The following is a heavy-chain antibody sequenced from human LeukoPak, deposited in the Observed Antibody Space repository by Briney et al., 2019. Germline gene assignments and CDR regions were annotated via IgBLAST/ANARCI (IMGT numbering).Heavy chain of an antibody. J-gene: IGHJ5*02. CDR2: ISGSGGSST. CDR1: GFTFSSYA. V-gene: IGHV3-23*01. CDR3: ARGATDVTRWFDP. D-gene: IGHD1-1*01. Sequence: GGSLRLSCAASGFTFSSYAMSWVRQAPGKGLEWVSAISGSGGSSTYYADSVKGRFTISRDNPKNTLYLQMNGLRAEDTAVYYCARGATDVTRWFDPWGQGTRVTVSS.